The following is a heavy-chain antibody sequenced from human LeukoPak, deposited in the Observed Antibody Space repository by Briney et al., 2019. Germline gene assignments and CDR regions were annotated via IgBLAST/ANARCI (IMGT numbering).Heavy chain of an antibody. CDR2: IYYSGST. D-gene: IGHD3-16*01. CDR1: GYSISSGYY. V-gene: IGHV4-38-2*02. Sequence: SETLSLTCTVSGYSISSGYYWGWIRQPPGKGLEWIGSIYYSGSTYYNPSLKSRVTISVDTSKNQFSLKLSSVTAADTAVYYCASGGDGYYYYYYMDVWGKGTTVTVSS. J-gene: IGHJ6*03. CDR3: ASGGDGYYYYYYMDV.